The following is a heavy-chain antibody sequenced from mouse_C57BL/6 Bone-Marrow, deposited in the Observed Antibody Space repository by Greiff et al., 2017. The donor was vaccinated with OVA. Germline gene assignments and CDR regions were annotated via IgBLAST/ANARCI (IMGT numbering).Heavy chain of an antibody. CDR3: ARSITTVVAKGFAY. Sequence: VQLQQPGAELVRPGSSVKLSCKASGYTFTSYWMDWVKQRPGQGLEWIGNIYPSDSETHYNQKFKDKATLTVDKSSSTAYMQLSSLTSEDSAVYYCARSITTVVAKGFAYWGQGTLVTVSA. CDR2: IYPSDSET. D-gene: IGHD1-1*01. V-gene: IGHV1-61*01. CDR1: GYTFTSYW. J-gene: IGHJ3*01.